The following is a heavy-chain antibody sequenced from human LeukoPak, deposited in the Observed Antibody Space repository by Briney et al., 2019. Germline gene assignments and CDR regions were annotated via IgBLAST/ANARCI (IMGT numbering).Heavy chain of an antibody. D-gene: IGHD3-10*01. Sequence: GASVKVSCKASGYTFTGYYKHWVRQAPGQGLEWMGWINPNSGGSNYAQKFQGRVTMTRDTSISTAYMELSRLRSDDTAVYYCARGKAEGSGSLRWFDPWGQGTLVTVSS. CDR2: INPNSGGS. V-gene: IGHV1-2*02. CDR3: ARGKAEGSGSLRWFDP. J-gene: IGHJ5*02. CDR1: GYTFTGYY.